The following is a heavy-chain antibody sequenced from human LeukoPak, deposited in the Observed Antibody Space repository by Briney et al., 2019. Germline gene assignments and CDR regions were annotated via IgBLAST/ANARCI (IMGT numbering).Heavy chain of an antibody. CDR3: ARDYGSGNNWFDP. J-gene: IGHJ5*02. V-gene: IGHV4-39*07. CDR2: IYHSGST. D-gene: IGHD3-10*01. CDR1: GGSISSGSYY. Sequence: SETLSLTCTVSGGSISSGSYYWSWIRQPPGKGLEWIGSIYHSGSTYYNPSLKSRVTISVDTSKNQFSLKLSSVTAADTAVYYCARDYGSGNNWFDPWGQGTLVTVSS.